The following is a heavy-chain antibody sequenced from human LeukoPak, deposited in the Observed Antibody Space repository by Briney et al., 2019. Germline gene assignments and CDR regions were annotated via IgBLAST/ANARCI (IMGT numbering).Heavy chain of an antibody. J-gene: IGHJ4*02. CDR1: GGSISNYC. D-gene: IGHD3-22*01. CDR3: ARRGYYYDSSGFDY. CDR2: IYYSGST. V-gene: IGHV4-59*08. Sequence: SETLSLTCAVSGGSISNYCWNWIRQPPGKGLEWIGYIYYSGSTNYNPSLKSRVTISVDTSKSQFSLKLSSVTAADTAVYYCARRGYYYDSSGFDYWGQGTLVTVSS.